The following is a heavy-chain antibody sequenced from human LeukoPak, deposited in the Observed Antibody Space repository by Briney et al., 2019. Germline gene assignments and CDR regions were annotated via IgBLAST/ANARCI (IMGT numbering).Heavy chain of an antibody. J-gene: IGHJ5*02. D-gene: IGHD6-13*01. CDR1: GGSISSGSYY. Sequence: SQTLSLTCTVSGGSISSGSYYWSWIRQPAGKGLEWIGRIYTSGSTNYNPSLKSRVTISVDTSKNQFSLKLSSVTAADTAVYYCAGIAAAGTLWFDPWGQGTLVTVSS. CDR2: IYTSGST. CDR3: AGIAAAGTLWFDP. V-gene: IGHV4-61*02.